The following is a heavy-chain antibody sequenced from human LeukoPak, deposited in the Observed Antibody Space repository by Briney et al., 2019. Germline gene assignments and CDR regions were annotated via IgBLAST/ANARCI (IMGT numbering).Heavy chain of an antibody. D-gene: IGHD3-22*01. CDR3: ARGAYDSSGYDYYYYYGMDV. CDR2: IYYSGST. V-gene: IGHV4-59*01. CDR1: GGSISSYY. J-gene: IGHJ6*02. Sequence: SETLSLTCTVSGGSISSYYWSWIRQPPGKGLEWVGYIYYSGSTNYNPSLKSRVTISVDTSKNQFSLKLSSVTAADTAVYYCARGAYDSSGYDYYYYYGMDVWGQGTTVTVSS.